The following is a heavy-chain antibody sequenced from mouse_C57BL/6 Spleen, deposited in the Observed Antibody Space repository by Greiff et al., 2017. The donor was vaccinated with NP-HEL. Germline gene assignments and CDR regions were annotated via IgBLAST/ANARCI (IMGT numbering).Heavy chain of an antibody. CDR3: ARSLEDYGSSYGRFAY. CDR1: GYTFTSYW. V-gene: IGHV1-52*01. Sequence: QVQLKQPGAELVRPGSSVKLSCKASGYTFTSYWMHWVKQRPIQGLEWIGNIDPSDSETHYNQKFKDKATLTVDKSSSTAYMQLSSLTSEDSAVYYCARSLEDYGSSYGRFAYWGQGTLVTVSA. D-gene: IGHD1-1*01. CDR2: IDPSDSET. J-gene: IGHJ3*01.